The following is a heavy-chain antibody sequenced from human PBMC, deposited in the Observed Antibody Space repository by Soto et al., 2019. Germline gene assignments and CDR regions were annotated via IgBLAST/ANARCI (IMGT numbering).Heavy chain of an antibody. J-gene: IGHJ6*02. V-gene: IGHV4-61*01. D-gene: IGHD2-21*02. CDR3: AREVAYCGGDCYSQVYYYYYGMDV. Sequence: VSGGSVSSGSYYWSWIRQPPGKGLEWIGYIYYSGSTNYNPSLKSRVTISVDTSKNQFSLKLSSVTAADTAVYYCAREVAYCGGDCYSQVYYYYYGMDVWGQGTTVTVSS. CDR1: GGSVSSGSYY. CDR2: IYYSGST.